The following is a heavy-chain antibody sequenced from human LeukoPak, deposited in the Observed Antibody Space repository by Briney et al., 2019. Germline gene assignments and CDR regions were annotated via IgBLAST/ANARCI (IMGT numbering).Heavy chain of an antibody. CDR3: ARGLYGDPIDY. CDR1: GFTFNTYS. V-gene: IGHV3-48*04. J-gene: IGHJ4*02. D-gene: IGHD4-17*01. CDR2: ISSTSSAI. Sequence: GGSLRLSCAASGFTFNTYSMNWVRQAPGKGLEWVSYISSTSSAIYYADSVKGRFTISRGNAKNSLYLQMNSLRAEDTAVYYCARGLYGDPIDYWGQGTLVTVSS.